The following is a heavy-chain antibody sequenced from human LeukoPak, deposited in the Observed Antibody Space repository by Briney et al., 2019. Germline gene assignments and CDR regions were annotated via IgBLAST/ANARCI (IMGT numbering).Heavy chain of an antibody. V-gene: IGHV4-59*08. J-gene: IGHJ4*02. CDR2: IYYSGST. D-gene: IGHD5-18*01. Sequence: SETLSLTCTVSGGPISSYYWSWIRQPPGKGLEWIGYIYYSGSTNYNPSLKSRVTISVDTSKNQFSLKLSSVTAADTAVYYCARLVDTAMAGWGQGTLVTVSS. CDR1: GGPISSYY. CDR3: ARLVDTAMAG.